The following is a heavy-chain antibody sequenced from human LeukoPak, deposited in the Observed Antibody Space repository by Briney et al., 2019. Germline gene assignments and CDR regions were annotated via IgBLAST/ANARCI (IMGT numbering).Heavy chain of an antibody. CDR1: GYTFTNYA. CDR2: VNTGNGNT. V-gene: IGHV1-3*04. Sequence: ASVTVSCTASGYTFTNYAMHWMRQAPGQRLEWMGWVNTGNGNTKYSQKFQGRVTIIRDTSASTAYMELSSLRSEDTAVYYCARDRYTYGYVPPPNWFDPWGQGTLVTVSS. D-gene: IGHD5-18*01. J-gene: IGHJ5*02. CDR3: ARDRYTYGYVPPPNWFDP.